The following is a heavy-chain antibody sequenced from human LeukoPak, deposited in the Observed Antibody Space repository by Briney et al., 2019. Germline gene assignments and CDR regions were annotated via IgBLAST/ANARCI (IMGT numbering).Heavy chain of an antibody. D-gene: IGHD5-12*01. CDR2: INWNGGST. CDR1: GFTFDDYG. V-gene: IGHV3-20*04. J-gene: IGHJ4*02. Sequence: GGSLRLSCAASGFTFDDYGMSWVRQAPGKGLEWVSGINWNGGSTGYADSVKGRFTISRDNAKNSLYLQMNSLRAEDTALYYCARRIVGTIKGRGYYFDYWGQGTLVTVSS. CDR3: ARRIVGTIKGRGYYFDY.